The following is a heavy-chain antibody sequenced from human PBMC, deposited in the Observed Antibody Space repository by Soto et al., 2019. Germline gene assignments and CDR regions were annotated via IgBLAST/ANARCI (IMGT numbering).Heavy chain of an antibody. Sequence: GGSLRLSCAASGFTFDDYAMHWVRQAPGKGLEWVSGISWNSGSIGYADSVKGRFTISRDNAKNSLYLQMNSLRAEDTALYYCAKDTGGSSGWPYYYYYYMDVWGKGTTVTVSS. CDR2: ISWNSGSI. CDR1: GFTFDDYA. V-gene: IGHV3-9*01. D-gene: IGHD6-19*01. J-gene: IGHJ6*03. CDR3: AKDTGGSSGWPYYYYYYMDV.